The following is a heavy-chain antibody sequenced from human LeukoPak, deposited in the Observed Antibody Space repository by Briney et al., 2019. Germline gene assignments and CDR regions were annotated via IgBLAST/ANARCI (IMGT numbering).Heavy chain of an antibody. J-gene: IGHJ5*02. D-gene: IGHD3-9*01. Sequence: SQTLSLTCTVSGASINSGSYYWGWIRQPPGKGLEWIGSIYHSGTTYYNPSLKSRVTISVDTSKNQFSLKLSSVTAADTAVYYCARGRSDWLLFPNWFDPWGQGTLVTVSS. V-gene: IGHV4-39*07. CDR1: GASINSGSYY. CDR3: ARGRSDWLLFPNWFDP. CDR2: IYHSGTT.